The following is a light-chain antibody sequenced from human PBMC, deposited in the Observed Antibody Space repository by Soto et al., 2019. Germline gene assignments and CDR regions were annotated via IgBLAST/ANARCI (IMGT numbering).Light chain of an antibody. V-gene: IGKV3-15*01. CDR3: QQYNNWPPRT. J-gene: IGKJ3*01. CDR1: QSVSSN. Sequence: EIVMTQSPATMSVSPGERATLSCRASQSVSSNLAWYQQKPGQAPRLLIYGASTRATGIPARFSGSGSGTEFTLTISSLQSEDFAVYYCQQYNNWPPRTFGPGTKVHIK. CDR2: GAS.